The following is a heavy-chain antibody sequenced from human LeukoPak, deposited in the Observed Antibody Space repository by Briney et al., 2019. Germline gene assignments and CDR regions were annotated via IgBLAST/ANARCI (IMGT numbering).Heavy chain of an antibody. CDR3: AREGNSSGWLSDY. J-gene: IGHJ4*02. D-gene: IGHD6-19*01. CDR1: GFTFSSYW. CDR2: IKQDGSEK. V-gene: IGHV3-7*01. Sequence: GGCLRLSCAASGFTFSSYWMSWVRQAPGKGLEWVDNIKQDGSEKYYVDSVKGRFTISRDNAKNSLYLQMNSLRAEDTAVYYCAREGNSSGWLSDYWGQGTLVTVSS.